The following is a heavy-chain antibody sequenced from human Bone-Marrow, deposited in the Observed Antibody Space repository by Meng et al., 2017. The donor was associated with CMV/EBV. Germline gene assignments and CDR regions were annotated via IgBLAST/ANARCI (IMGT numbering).Heavy chain of an antibody. D-gene: IGHD2-2*01. J-gene: IGHJ4*02. Sequence: GESLKISCAASGFTFSSYGMHWVRQAPGKGLEWEAFIRYDGSNKYYADSVKGRFTISRDNSKNTLYLQMNSLRAEDTAVYYCAKFVVVPAATDYCGQGTLVTVSS. V-gene: IGHV3-30*02. CDR3: AKFVVVPAATDY. CDR2: IRYDGSNK. CDR1: GFTFSSYG.